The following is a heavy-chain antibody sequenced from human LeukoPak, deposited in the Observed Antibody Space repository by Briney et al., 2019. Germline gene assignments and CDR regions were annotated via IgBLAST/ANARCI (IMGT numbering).Heavy chain of an antibody. J-gene: IGHJ4*02. V-gene: IGHV3-11*04. D-gene: IGHD3-22*01. Sequence: LSLTCAVYGGSFSGYYMNWIRQAPGKGLEWVSYISGSGDTIYYTDSVKGRFTISRDNAKNSLSLQMNSLRVEDTAVYYCAGSAVVASDHWGQGTLVTVSS. CDR1: GGSFSGYY. CDR3: AGSAVVASDH. CDR2: ISGSGDTI.